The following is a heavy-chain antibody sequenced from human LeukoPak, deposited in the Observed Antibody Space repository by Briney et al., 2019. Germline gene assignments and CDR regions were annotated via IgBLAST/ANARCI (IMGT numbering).Heavy chain of an antibody. V-gene: IGHV1-8*01. CDR2: MNPNSGNT. J-gene: IGHJ6*02. CDR1: GYTFTSYD. CDR3: ARVRSCCSSTPYYYYYGMDV. D-gene: IGHD2-2*01. Sequence: ASVKVSCKASGYTFTSYDINWVRQATGQGLEWMGWMNPNSGNTGYAQKFQGRVTMTRNTSISTAYMELSSLRSEDTAVYYCARVRSCCSSTPYYYYYGMDVWGQGTTVTVS.